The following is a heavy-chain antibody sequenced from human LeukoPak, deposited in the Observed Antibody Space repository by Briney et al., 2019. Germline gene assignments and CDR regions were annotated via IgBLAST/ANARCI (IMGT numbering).Heavy chain of an antibody. CDR2: INPNSGGT. CDR1: GYTFTGYY. Sequence: ASVKVSCKASGYTFTGYYMHWVRQAPGQGLEWMGWINPNSGGTNYAQKFQGRVTMTRDTSISTAYMELSRLRSDDTAVYYCARDISWAVAPEIDDYWGQGTLVTVSS. J-gene: IGHJ4*02. V-gene: IGHV1-2*02. CDR3: ARDISWAVAPEIDDY. D-gene: IGHD6-19*01.